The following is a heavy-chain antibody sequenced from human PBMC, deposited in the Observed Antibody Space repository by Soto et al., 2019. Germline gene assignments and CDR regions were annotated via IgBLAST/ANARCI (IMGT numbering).Heavy chain of an antibody. J-gene: IGHJ4*02. CDR1: GYTITSYA. CDR3: ARAPDYYDSSGPGRDFDY. CDR2: INAGNGNT. V-gene: IGHV1-3*01. D-gene: IGHD3-22*01. Sequence: ASVKVSCKASGYTITSYAMYWVRQAPGQRLEWMGWINAGNGNTKYSQKFQGRVTITRDTSASTAYMELSSLRSEDTAVYYCARAPDYYDSSGPGRDFDYWGQGTLVTVSS.